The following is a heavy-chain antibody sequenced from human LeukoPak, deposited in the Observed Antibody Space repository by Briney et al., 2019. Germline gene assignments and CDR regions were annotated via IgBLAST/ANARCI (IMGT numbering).Heavy chain of an antibody. Sequence: PGGSLRLSCAASGFTLSTYSMNWVRQAPGKGLEWVSYFSTRSSTISYADSVKGRFAISRDNAKNSLYLQMNSLRDEDTAVYYCARDQDYGFDYWGQGTLVIVSS. V-gene: IGHV3-48*02. CDR3: ARDQDYGFDY. CDR2: FSTRSSTI. CDR1: GFTLSTYS. D-gene: IGHD4-17*01. J-gene: IGHJ4*02.